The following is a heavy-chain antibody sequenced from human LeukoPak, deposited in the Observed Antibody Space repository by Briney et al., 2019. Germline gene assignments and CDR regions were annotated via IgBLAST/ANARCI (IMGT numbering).Heavy chain of an antibody. D-gene: IGHD3-22*01. J-gene: IGHJ4*02. V-gene: IGHV6-1*01. CDR2: TYYRSKWYN. CDR1: GDGVSSNSAA. Sequence: SQTLSLTCAISGDGVSSNSAAWNWVRQSPSRGLEWLGRTYYRSKWYNDYAVSVKSRITINPDTSKNQFSLQLNSVTPEDTAVYYCARGNYYDSSGSPFDYWGQGTLVTVSS. CDR3: ARGNYYDSSGSPFDY.